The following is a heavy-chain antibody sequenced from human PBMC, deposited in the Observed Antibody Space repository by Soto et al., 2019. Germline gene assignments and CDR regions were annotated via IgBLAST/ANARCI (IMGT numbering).Heavy chain of an antibody. D-gene: IGHD5-12*01. CDR2: INHSGST. Sequence: SETLSLTCAVYGGSFSVYYWSWIRQPPGKGLEWIGEINHSGSTNYNPSLKSRVTISVDTSKNQFSLKLSSVTAADTAVYYCAREGRXSGYDRLAVQNDYYFDYWGLGTLVTVSS. V-gene: IGHV4-34*01. CDR1: GGSFSVYY. CDR3: AREGRXSGYDRLAVQNDYYFDY. J-gene: IGHJ4*02.